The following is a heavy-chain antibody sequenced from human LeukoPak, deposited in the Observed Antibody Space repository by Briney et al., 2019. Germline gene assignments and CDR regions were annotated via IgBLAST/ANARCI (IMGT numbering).Heavy chain of an antibody. CDR1: GFIFSDYW. V-gene: IGHV3-7*01. J-gene: IGHJ4*02. D-gene: IGHD1-26*01. CDR2: IKQDGNEL. Sequence: GGSLRLSCAASGFIFSDYWMSWVRQVPGKGLEWVANIKQDGNELYYVDSVKGRFTISRDNAKDSLYLQMNSLRVEDTAVYYCAKDQEMWELLSPWDYWGQGTLVTVSS. CDR3: AKDQEMWELLSPWDY.